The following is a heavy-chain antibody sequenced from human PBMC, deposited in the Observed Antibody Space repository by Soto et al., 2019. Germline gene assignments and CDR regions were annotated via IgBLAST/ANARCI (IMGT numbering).Heavy chain of an antibody. D-gene: IGHD6-19*01. V-gene: IGHV2-70*01. Sequence: CPTLVNPTQTLTLTCTFSGFSLSTIGMCVSWIRQPPGKALEWLALIDWDDDKYYSTSLKTRLTISKDTSKNQVVLTMTNMDPVDTATYYCARTASSGKGWPPDYWGHGTLVTVPQ. J-gene: IGHJ4*01. CDR2: IDWDDDK. CDR1: GFSLSTIGMC. CDR3: ARTASSGKGWPPDY.